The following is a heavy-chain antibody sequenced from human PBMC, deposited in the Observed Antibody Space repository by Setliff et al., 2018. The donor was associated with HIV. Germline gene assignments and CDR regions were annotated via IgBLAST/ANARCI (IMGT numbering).Heavy chain of an antibody. J-gene: IGHJ4*02. D-gene: IGHD3-9*01. CDR3: ASHSDWFLDLY. Sequence: GVLRLSCTASGFTFGDYGMSWVRQAPGKGLEWVGFIRSKAYRETTEYAASVKGRFTISRDDSKSIAYLQMNSLKTEDTAVYYCASHSDWFLDLYWGQGTLVTVSS. V-gene: IGHV3-49*04. CDR1: GFTFGDYG. CDR2: IRSKAYRETT.